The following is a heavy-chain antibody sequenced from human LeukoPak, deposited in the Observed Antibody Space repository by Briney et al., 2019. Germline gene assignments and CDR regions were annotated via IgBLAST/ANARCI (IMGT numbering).Heavy chain of an antibody. Sequence: PSQTLSLTCTVSGRSISSGDYYWSWIRQPPGKGLEWYGYIYYSGSTYYNPSLKSRVTIPVDTSKNQFSLKLSSMTAADTAVYYCARGGVRGVIGLFNWFDPWGQGTLVTVSS. J-gene: IGHJ5*02. D-gene: IGHD3-10*01. CDR3: ARGGVRGVIGLFNWFDP. V-gene: IGHV4-30-4*01. CDR2: IYYSGST. CDR1: GRSISSGDYY.